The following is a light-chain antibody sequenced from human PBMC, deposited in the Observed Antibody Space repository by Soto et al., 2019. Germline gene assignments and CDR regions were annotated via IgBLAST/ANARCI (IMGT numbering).Light chain of an antibody. J-gene: IGKJ5*01. CDR2: GAS. CDR1: QTVSSNY. V-gene: IGKV3-20*01. Sequence: EIILTQSPDTLSLSPGERATLSCRASQTVSSNYLAWCQQRPGQAPRLLIYGASTMAADIPDRFSGSGSGTDFTLTITRLEPEDSAVYFCQQYTGPPTTFGQGTRLEIK. CDR3: QQYTGPPTT.